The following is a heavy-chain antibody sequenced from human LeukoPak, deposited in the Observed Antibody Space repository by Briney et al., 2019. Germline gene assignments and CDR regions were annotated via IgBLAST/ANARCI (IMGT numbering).Heavy chain of an antibody. J-gene: IGHJ3*02. CDR2: ISSSSSYI. D-gene: IGHD4-17*01. CDR3: ARGSGDYVLSGPSAAFDI. CDR1: GFNFSSYS. Sequence: GGSLRLSCAASGFNFSSYSMKWVGQAPGKGLEWVSSISSSSSYIYYADSVKGRFTISRDNAKNSLYLQMNSLRAEDTAVYYCARGSGDYVLSGPSAAFDIWGQGTMVTVSS. V-gene: IGHV3-21*01.